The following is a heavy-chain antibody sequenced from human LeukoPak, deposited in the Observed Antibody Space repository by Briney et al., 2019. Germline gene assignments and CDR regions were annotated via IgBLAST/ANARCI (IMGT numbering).Heavy chain of an antibody. D-gene: IGHD3-10*01. Sequence: ASVKVSCKASGYTFTSYYMHWVRQAPGQGLEWMGIINPSGGSTSYAQKFQGRVTMTRDTSTGTVYMELSSLRSEDTAVYYCARARYYYGSGSYPDDYWGQGTLVTVSS. V-gene: IGHV1-46*01. CDR2: INPSGGST. J-gene: IGHJ4*02. CDR1: GYTFTSYY. CDR3: ARARYYYGSGSYPDDY.